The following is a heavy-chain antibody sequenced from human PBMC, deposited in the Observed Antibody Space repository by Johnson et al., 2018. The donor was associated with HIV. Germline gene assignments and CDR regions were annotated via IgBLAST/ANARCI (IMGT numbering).Heavy chain of an antibody. CDR3: TRGWGYAFDF. Sequence: QVQLVESGGGVVQPGGSLRLSCAASGFSFSTYDVHWVRQAPGKGLELVAFIRYDGNNKYFADSVKGRFTISRDNSKNTLYLQMNSLKTEDTAVYYCTRGWGYAFDFWGQGTMVTVSS. CDR1: GFSFSTYD. CDR2: IRYDGNNK. J-gene: IGHJ3*01. V-gene: IGHV3-30*02. D-gene: IGHD3-10*01.